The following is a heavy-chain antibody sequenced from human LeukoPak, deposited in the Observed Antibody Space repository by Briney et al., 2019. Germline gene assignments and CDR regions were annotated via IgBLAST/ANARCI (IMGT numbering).Heavy chain of an antibody. CDR2: ISSSSSTI. CDR1: GFTFSSYS. CDR3: ARSSSGWDFDY. D-gene: IGHD6-19*01. Sequence: GGSLRLSCAASGFTFSSYSMNWVRQAPGKGLEWVSYISSSSSTIYYADSVKGRFTISRDNAKNSLFLQMNSLRAEDTAVYYCARSSSGWDFDYWGQGTLVTVSS. J-gene: IGHJ4*02. V-gene: IGHV3-48*04.